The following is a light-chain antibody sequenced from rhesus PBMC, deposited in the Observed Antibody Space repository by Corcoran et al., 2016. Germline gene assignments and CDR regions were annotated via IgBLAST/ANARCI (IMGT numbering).Light chain of an antibody. V-gene: IGKV2-72*02. J-gene: IGKJ3*01. CDR2: GGS. CDR3: VQAIAFPFT. CDR1: QSLLHSNGNTY. Sequence: DIVMTQTPLSLPITPGEPASISCRASQSLLHSNGNTYLHWYLQKPGQSPQLLIYGGSNIASGVPDRFSGMGSGTDFKLNLRKVECDVVGVYYCVQAIAFPFTFSPGTKLDIK.